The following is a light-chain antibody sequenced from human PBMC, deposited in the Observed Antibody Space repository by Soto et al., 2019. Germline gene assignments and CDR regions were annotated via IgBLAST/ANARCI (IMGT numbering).Light chain of an antibody. CDR1: QSISSL. CDR3: QQYENYWT. J-gene: IGKJ1*01. V-gene: IGKV1-5*01. Sequence: DIQMTQSPSTLSATAGDRVTITCRASQSISSLLAWYQHKPGKAPKLLIYDASNLDSGVPSRFSGSGSGTEFSLTIRTLQPDDCATYYCQQYENYWTFGQGTRVEIK. CDR2: DAS.